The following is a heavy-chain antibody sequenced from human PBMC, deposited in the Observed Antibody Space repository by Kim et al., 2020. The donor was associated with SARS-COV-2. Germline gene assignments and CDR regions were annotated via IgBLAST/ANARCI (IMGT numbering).Heavy chain of an antibody. J-gene: IGHJ4*02. D-gene: IGHD2-2*01. CDR3: ATGPDRVPAAIILDY. V-gene: IGHV1-24*01. Sequence: QKFQGRVTMTEDTSTDTAYMELSSLRSEDTAVYYCATGPDRVPAAIILDYWGQGTLVTVSS.